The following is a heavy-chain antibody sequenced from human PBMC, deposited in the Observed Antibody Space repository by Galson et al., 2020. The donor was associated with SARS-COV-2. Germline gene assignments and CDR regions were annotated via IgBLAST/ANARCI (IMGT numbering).Heavy chain of an antibody. CDR1: GFTFSSYS. CDR2: ISSSSSYI. CDR3: ARDLTMVRGVILFDY. Sequence: GESLKISCAASGFTFSSYSMNWVRQAPGKGLEWVSSISSSSSYIYYADSVKGRFTISRDNAKNSLYLQMNSLRAEDTAVYYCARDLTMVRGVILFDYWGQGTLVTVSS. D-gene: IGHD3-10*01. J-gene: IGHJ4*02. V-gene: IGHV3-21*01.